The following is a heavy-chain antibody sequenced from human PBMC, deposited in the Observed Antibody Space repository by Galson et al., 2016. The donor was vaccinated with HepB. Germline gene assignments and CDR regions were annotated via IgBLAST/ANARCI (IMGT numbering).Heavy chain of an antibody. CDR1: GFTLSNYS. J-gene: IGHJ4*02. V-gene: IGHV3-23*01. CDR3: ARASVVIPWGYSMTDY. Sequence: SLRLSCAASGFTLSNYSMSWIRQTPGMGLEWVSAFSASGRSTFYADSVKGRFTVSRDTSKNTLHLQMNSLTIEDTAVYYCARASVVIPWGYSMTDYWGQGTLVTVSS. CDR2: FSASGRST. D-gene: IGHD1-26*01.